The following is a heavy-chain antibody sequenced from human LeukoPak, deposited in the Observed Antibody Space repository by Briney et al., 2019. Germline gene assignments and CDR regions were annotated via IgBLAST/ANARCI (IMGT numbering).Heavy chain of an antibody. CDR2: IKQDGSEK. CDR1: GFTFSSYW. CDR3: ARDWDDYYYYYMDV. Sequence: PGGSLRLSCAASGFTFSSYWMSWVRQAPGKGLEWVANIKQDGSEKYYVGSVKGRFTISRDNATNSPYLQMNSLRAEDTAVYYCARDWDDYYYYYMDVWGKGTTVTVSS. D-gene: IGHD1-26*01. J-gene: IGHJ6*03. V-gene: IGHV3-7*01.